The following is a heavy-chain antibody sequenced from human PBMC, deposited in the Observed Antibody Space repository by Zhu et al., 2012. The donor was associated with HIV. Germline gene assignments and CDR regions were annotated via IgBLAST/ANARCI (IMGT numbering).Heavy chain of an antibody. J-gene: IGHJ4*02. D-gene: IGHD1-1*01. Sequence: QVQLQESGPQLVKPSETLSLTCTVSGGSMSSHYWNWVRQPPGKGLQWIGYMYSSGSTKYNFSLKNRVAISLDMSKNQFSLNLSSVTTADTAVYYCARSVKGQLVFDSWGQGALVTVSS. V-gene: IGHV4-59*11. CDR1: GGSMSSHY. CDR3: ARSVKGQLVFDS. CDR2: MYSSGST.